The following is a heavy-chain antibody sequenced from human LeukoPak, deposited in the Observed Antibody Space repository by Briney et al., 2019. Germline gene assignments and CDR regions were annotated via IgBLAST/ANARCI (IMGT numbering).Heavy chain of an antibody. CDR3: AHSSSGPEGDWFDP. J-gene: IGHJ5*02. V-gene: IGHV2-5*02. CDR2: IYWDDDK. CDR1: GFSLSTSGVG. Sequence: SGPTLVKPTQTLTLTCTFSGFSLSTSGVGVGWIRQPPGKALEWLALIYWDDDKRYSPSLKSRLTITKDTSKNQVVLTMTNMDPVETATYYCAHSSSGPEGDWFDPWGQGTLVTVSS. D-gene: IGHD6-19*01.